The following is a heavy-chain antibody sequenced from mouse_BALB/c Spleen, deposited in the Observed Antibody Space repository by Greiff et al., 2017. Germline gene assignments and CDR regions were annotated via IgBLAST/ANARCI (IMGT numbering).Heavy chain of an antibody. CDR2: INPSNGRT. Sequence: VQLQQPGAELVKPGASVKLSCKASGYTFTSYWMHWVKQRPGQGLEWIGEINPSNGRTNYNEKFKSKATLTVDKSSSTAYMQLSSLTSEDSAVYYCARTGDGYYFDNWGQGTTLTVSS. V-gene: IGHV1S81*02. J-gene: IGHJ2*01. CDR1: GYTFTSYW. D-gene: IGHD2-3*01. CDR3: ARTGDGYYFDN.